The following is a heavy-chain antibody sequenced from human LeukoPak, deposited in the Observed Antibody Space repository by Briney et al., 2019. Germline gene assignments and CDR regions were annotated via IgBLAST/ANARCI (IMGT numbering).Heavy chain of an antibody. CDR2: ISSSSSYI. CDR3: ARGNCSSTSCRNGYFDY. V-gene: IGHV3-21*01. Sequence: GGSLRLSCVASGFPFSSYWMTWVRQAPGKGLEWVSSISSSSSYIYYADSVKGRFTISRDNAKNSLYLQMNSLRAEDTAVYYCARGNCSSTSCRNGYFDYWGQGTLVTVSS. CDR1: GFPFSSYW. D-gene: IGHD2-2*01. J-gene: IGHJ4*02.